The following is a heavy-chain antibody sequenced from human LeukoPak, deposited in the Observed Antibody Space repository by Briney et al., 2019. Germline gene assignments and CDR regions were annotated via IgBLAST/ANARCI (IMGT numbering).Heavy chain of an antibody. J-gene: IGHJ4*02. CDR3: ARDRTWELPLIGY. CDR2: IKQDGSEK. D-gene: IGHD1-26*01. CDR1: GFTFSSYW. Sequence: GGSLRLSCAASGFTFSSYWMSWVRQAPAKGLEWVANIKQDGSEKYYVDSVKGRFTISRDNAKNSLYLQMNSLRAEDTAVYYCARDRTWELPLIGYWGQGTLVTVSS. V-gene: IGHV3-7*01.